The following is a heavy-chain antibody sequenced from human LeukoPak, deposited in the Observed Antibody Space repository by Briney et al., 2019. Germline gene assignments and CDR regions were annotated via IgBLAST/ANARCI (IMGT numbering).Heavy chain of an antibody. V-gene: IGHV3-64*01. CDR1: GFTFTSYA. Sequence: GGSLRLSCAASGFTFTSYAMHWVRQAPGKGLEYVSGISSNGGSTYYANSVKGRFTISRDNSKNTLYLQMGSLRAEDMAVYYCARAFSRAVAGPNGDYWGQGTMVSVCS. CDR2: ISSNGGST. CDR3: ARAFSRAVAGPNGDY. J-gene: IGHJ4*02. D-gene: IGHD6-19*01.